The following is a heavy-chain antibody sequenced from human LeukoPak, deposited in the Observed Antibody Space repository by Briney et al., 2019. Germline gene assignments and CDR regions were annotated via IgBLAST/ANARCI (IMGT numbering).Heavy chain of an antibody. V-gene: IGHV7-4-1*02. J-gene: IGHJ3*02. CDR3: ARDLVSAGFDI. Sequence: ASVTVSCKALGYTFSSHAMNWVRQAPGQGLELMGWINTNTGIPTYAQGFAGRFVFSLDTSVTTAYLQITSLKAEDTAVYYCARDLVSAGFDIWGQGTMVTVSS. CDR2: INTNTGIP. D-gene: IGHD6-6*01. CDR1: GYTFSSHA.